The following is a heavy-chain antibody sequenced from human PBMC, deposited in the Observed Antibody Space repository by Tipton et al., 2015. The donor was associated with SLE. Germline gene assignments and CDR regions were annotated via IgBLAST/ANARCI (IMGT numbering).Heavy chain of an antibody. CDR3: ARDPNPTMVQGVIAYYYYGMDV. CDR1: GYTFTSYG. D-gene: IGHD3-10*01. Sequence: QVQLVQSGAEVKKPEASVKVSCKASGYTFTSYGISWVRQAPGQGLEWMGWISAYNGNTNYAQKLQGRVTMTTDTSTSTAYMELRSLRSDDTAVYYCARDPNPTMVQGVIAYYYYGMDVWGQGTTVTVSS. V-gene: IGHV1-18*01. J-gene: IGHJ6*02. CDR2: ISAYNGNT.